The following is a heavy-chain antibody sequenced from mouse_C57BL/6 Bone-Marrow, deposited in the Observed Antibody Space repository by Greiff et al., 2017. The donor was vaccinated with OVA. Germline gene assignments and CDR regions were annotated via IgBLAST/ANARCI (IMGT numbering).Heavy chain of an antibody. CDR1: GYAFTNYL. J-gene: IGHJ2*01. Sequence: VKLQQSGAELVRPGTSVKVSCKASGYAFTNYLIEWVKQRPGQGLEWIGVINPGSGGTNYNEKFKGKATLTADKSSSTAYMQLSSLTSEDSAVYFCARRGSGPLDYWGQGTTLTVSS. D-gene: IGHD3-2*02. CDR3: ARRGSGPLDY. V-gene: IGHV1-54*01. CDR2: INPGSGGT.